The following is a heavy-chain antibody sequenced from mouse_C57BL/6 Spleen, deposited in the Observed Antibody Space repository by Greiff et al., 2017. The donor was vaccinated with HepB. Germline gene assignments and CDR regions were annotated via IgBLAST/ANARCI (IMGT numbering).Heavy chain of an antibody. CDR2: IHPTRGST. CDR3: ARDYYGSSRFAY. D-gene: IGHD1-1*01. CDR1: GYTFTSYW. J-gene: IGHJ3*01. V-gene: IGHV1-64*01. Sequence: VQLQQPGAELVKPGSSVKLFCKASGYTFTSYWMHWVKQRPGPGLEWIGIIHPTRGSTNYNEKFKSTATVTVDQSSSPAYMELSSLTSEDSAVYYCARDYYGSSRFAYWGQGTLVTVSA.